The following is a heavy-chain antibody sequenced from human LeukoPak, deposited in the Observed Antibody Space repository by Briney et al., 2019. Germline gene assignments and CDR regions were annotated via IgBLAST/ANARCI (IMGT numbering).Heavy chain of an antibody. Sequence: SETLSLTCTVSGGSISSSSYYWGWIRQPPGTGLEWIGSIYYSGSTYYNPSLKSRVAISVDTSKNQFSLKLSSVTAADTAVYYCASHYYDSSGYYPFDYWGQGTLVTVSS. V-gene: IGHV4-39*01. CDR3: ASHYYDSSGYYPFDY. CDR2: IYYSGST. CDR1: GGSISSSSYY. J-gene: IGHJ4*02. D-gene: IGHD3-22*01.